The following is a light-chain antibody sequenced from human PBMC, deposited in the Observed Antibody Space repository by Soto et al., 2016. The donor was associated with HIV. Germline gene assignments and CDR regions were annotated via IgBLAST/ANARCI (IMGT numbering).Light chain of an antibody. CDR1: QSISTW. J-gene: IGKJ4*01. Sequence: IQMTQSPSTLSASVGDRVTITCRASQSISTWLAWYQQKPDKPPKLLIYKASTLENGVPSRFSGSGSGTEFTLTITSLQPEDIGTFYCQKYNGVVTFGGGTKVEI. CDR3: QKYNGVVT. V-gene: IGKV1-5*03. CDR2: KAS.